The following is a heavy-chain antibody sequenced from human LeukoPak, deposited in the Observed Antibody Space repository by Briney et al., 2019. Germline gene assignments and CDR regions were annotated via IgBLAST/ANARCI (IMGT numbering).Heavy chain of an antibody. CDR2: IYHSGRT. CDR1: GDYISSSCYY. CDR3: ARRRYYDSTVYFE. J-gene: IGHJ1*01. D-gene: IGHD3-22*01. V-gene: IGHV4-39*01. Sequence: SETLSLTCTVSGDYISSSCYYWGWIRQSPGTGQEWIGDIYHSGRTYYNPSLKSRVAISIDTSKNQFSLRLRSMIAADTAVFYCARRRYYDSTVYFEWGRGNLVTVSS.